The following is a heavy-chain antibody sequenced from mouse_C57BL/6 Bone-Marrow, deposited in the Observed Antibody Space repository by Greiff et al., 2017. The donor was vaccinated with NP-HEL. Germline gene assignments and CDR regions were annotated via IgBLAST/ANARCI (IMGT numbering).Heavy chain of an antibody. J-gene: IGHJ1*03. CDR3: ASYGGISYLGYFDV. D-gene: IGHD1-1*01. CDR2: ISYSGST. Sequence: VQLKESGPGLAKPSPTLSLTCSVTGYSITSDYWNWIRKFPGNKLEYMGYISYSGSTYYNPSLKSGNSITRDTSKYQYYLHLNSVTTADTATYYGASYGGISYLGYFDVWGTGTTVTVSS. CDR1: GYSITSDY. V-gene: IGHV3-8*01.